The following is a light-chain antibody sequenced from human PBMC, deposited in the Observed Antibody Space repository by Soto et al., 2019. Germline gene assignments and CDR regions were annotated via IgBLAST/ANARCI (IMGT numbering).Light chain of an antibody. CDR1: PGVSNF. CDR3: QQYYSFPWM. CDR2: AAS. V-gene: IGKV1D-8*01. J-gene: IGKJ1*01. Sequence: VIWMTQSPSLLSASTGDRVTISCRVSPGVSNFLAWYQQKPGKAPKILIYAASTLQTGVPSRFSGSGSGTDFTLTISKLQSEDFATYYCQQYYSFPWMFGQGTKVEI.